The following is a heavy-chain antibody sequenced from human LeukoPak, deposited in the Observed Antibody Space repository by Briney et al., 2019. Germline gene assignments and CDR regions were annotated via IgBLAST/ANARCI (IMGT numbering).Heavy chain of an antibody. J-gene: IGHJ6*02. V-gene: IGHV3-33*01. CDR3: AREVIAAAGLYYYYGMDV. D-gene: IGHD6-13*01. CDR2: IWYDGSNK. CDR1: GFTFSSYG. Sequence: QPGRSLRLSCAASGFTFSSYGMHWVRQAPGKGLEWVAVIWYDGSNKYYADSVKGRFTISRDNSKNTLYLQMNSLRAEDTAVYYCAREVIAAAGLYYYYGMDVWGQGTTVTVSS.